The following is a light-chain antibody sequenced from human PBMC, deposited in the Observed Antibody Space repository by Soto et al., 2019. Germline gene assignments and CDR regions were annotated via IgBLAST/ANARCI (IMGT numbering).Light chain of an antibody. J-gene: IGKJ2*01. CDR3: QQYGTSLPFT. V-gene: IGKV3-20*01. CDR1: KSVSSSY. Sequence: ELVLTQSPGTLSLSPGERATLSCRASKSVSSSYLAWYQQKPGQAPRLLIYAASSRATGIPDRFSGSGSGTDLTLTISRLEPEDFAVYFCQQYGTSLPFTFGEGTKVEIK. CDR2: AAS.